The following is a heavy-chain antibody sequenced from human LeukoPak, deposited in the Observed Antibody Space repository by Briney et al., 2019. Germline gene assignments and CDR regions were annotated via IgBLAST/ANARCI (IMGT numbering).Heavy chain of an antibody. Sequence: GGSLRLSCAASGFTFSSYAMSWVRQAPGKGLEWVSSLSGSGGDTYYADSVKGRFTISRDNSKNTVYLQMNSLKAEDTAVYYCAKDPSGTRYFDYWGQGTLVTVSS. CDR1: GFTFSSYA. CDR3: AKDPSGTRYFDY. V-gene: IGHV3-23*01. CDR2: LSGSGGDT. D-gene: IGHD2-2*01. J-gene: IGHJ4*02.